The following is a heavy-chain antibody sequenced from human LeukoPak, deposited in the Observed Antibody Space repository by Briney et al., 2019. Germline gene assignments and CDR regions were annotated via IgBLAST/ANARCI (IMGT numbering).Heavy chain of an antibody. D-gene: IGHD3-10*02. CDR3: ARAGQLFGESSPVDY. CDR2: INPNSGGT. CDR1: GYTLTGYS. Sequence: ASVTVSCQASGYTLTGYSMHWVRPAPGRGREWMGWINPNSGGTNYAQKLQGRVTMPRDTSISTAYMELGRLRADDTAVYYCARAGQLFGESSPVDYWGQGTLVTVSS. J-gene: IGHJ4*02. V-gene: IGHV1-2*02.